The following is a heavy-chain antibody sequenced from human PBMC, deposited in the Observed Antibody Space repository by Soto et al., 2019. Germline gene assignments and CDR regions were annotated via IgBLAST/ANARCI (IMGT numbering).Heavy chain of an antibody. CDR3: ATSLWFGTQPEI. J-gene: IGHJ4*02. D-gene: IGHD3-10*01. CDR2: ISPSGTT. Sequence: QVQLQQWGAGLLKPSETLSLTCAVYGGSFSNNYWTWFRQPPGKGLEWIGEISPSGTTKYIPSLTSRGTILVDTSRTQFFLKVTSVSAADTAVYYCATSLWFGTQPEIWGPGTLVTVSS. V-gene: IGHV4-34*01. CDR1: GGSFSNNY.